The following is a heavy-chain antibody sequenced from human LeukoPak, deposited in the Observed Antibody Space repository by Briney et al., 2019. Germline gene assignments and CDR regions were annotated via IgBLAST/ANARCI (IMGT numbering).Heavy chain of an antibody. CDR1: GFPFSTYP. CDR3: TRDGGLLPDT. Sequence: GGSLRLSCAASGFPFSTYPMHWVRQPPGKGLVWVSRISPDGTSRAYADSVQGQFIISRDSAKNTLFLQMNSLTFEDTAVYYCTRDGGLLPDTWGKGTLVTVSS. D-gene: IGHD2-21*02. J-gene: IGHJ5*02. CDR2: ISPDGTSR. V-gene: IGHV3-74*01.